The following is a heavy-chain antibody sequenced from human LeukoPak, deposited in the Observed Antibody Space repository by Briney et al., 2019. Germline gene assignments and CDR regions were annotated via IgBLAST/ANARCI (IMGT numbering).Heavy chain of an antibody. CDR2: ISYDGSNK. V-gene: IGHV3-30*18. CDR3: AKSPQIVVVTAIFDY. D-gene: IGHD2-21*02. J-gene: IGHJ4*02. Sequence: PGRSLRLSCAASGFTFSSYGMHWVRQAPGKGLEWVAVISYDGSNKYYADSVKGRFTISRENSKNTLYLQMNSLRAEDTAVYYCAKSPQIVVVTAIFDYWGQGTLVTVSS. CDR1: GFTFSSYG.